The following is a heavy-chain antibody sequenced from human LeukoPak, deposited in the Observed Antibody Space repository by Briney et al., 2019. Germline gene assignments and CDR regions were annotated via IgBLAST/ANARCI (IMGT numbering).Heavy chain of an antibody. J-gene: IGHJ6*02. CDR2: INPNSGGT. CDR1: GYTFTGYC. CDR3: ARVGAVAGTYYYYYYGMDV. D-gene: IGHD6-19*01. V-gene: IGHV1-2*02. Sequence: ASVKVSCKASGYTFTGYCMHWVRQAPGQGLEWMGWINPNSGGTNYAQKFQGRVTMTRDTSISTAYMELSRLRSDDTAVYYCARVGAVAGTYYYYYYGMDVWGQGTTVTVSS.